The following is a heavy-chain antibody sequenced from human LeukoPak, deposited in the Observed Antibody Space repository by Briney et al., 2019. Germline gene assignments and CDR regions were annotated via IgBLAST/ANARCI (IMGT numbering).Heavy chain of an antibody. J-gene: IGHJ6*03. Sequence: GGSLRLSCATSQFNFNNFGMTWVRQAPGEGLEWVASISGNGAGTQYADSVQGRFAISRDNSKNTLYLQMNSLRAEDTAVYYCAKDGVILAPGVYWYMDVWGRGTTVTVSS. CDR3: AKDGVILAPGVYWYMDV. CDR2: ISGNGAGT. D-gene: IGHD3-16*02. V-gene: IGHV3-23*01. CDR1: QFNFNNFG.